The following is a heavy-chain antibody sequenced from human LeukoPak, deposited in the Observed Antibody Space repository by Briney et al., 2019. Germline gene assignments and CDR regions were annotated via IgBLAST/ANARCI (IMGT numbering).Heavy chain of an antibody. D-gene: IGHD3-16*02. V-gene: IGHV4-59*06. CDR3: ARAPVGELSLNY. CDR2: IYYSGST. CDR1: GASISSHY. Sequence: SETLSLTCTVSGASISSHYWSWIRQHPGKGLEWIGYIYYSGSTYYNPSLKSRVTISVDTSKNQFSLKLSSVTAADTAVYYCARAPVGELSLNYWGQGTLVTVSS. J-gene: IGHJ4*02.